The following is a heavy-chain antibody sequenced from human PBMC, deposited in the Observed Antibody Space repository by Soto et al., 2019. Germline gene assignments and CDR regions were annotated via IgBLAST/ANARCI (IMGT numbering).Heavy chain of an antibody. D-gene: IGHD2-2*01. J-gene: IGHJ4*02. CDR3: ARDPAFGAIDY. CDR1: GFSFSSHW. CDR2: MNQDGRVK. V-gene: IGHV3-7*01. Sequence: EVQVVESGGGLVQPGGSLRLSCVASGFSFSSHWMSWVRQAPGKGLEWVANMNQDGRVKYYVDSVKGRFTISRNNAKDSLYLQMDNLRVEDTAVYYCARDPAFGAIDYWGQGTLVTVSS.